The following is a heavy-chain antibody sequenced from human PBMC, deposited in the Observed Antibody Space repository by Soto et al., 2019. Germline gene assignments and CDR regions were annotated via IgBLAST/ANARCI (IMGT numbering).Heavy chain of an antibody. Sequence: PGGSLRLSCAASGFTFSSYAMHWVRQAPGKGLEWVAVISYDGSNKYYADSVKGRFTISRDNSKNTLYLQMNSLRAEDTAVYYCARDHYDSSGGPMTDLGYFQHWGQGTLVTVSS. V-gene: IGHV3-30-3*01. CDR3: ARDHYDSSGGPMTDLGYFQH. CDR1: GFTFSSYA. J-gene: IGHJ1*01. D-gene: IGHD3-22*01. CDR2: ISYDGSNK.